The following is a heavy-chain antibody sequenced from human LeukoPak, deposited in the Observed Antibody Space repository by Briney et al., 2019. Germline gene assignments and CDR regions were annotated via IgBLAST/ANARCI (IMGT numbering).Heavy chain of an antibody. CDR2: IKQDGSHK. V-gene: IGHV3-7*01. J-gene: IGHJ4*02. Sequence: PGGSLRLSCAASGFTLSTYWMSWVRQAPGKGLEWVANIKQDGSHKNYVDSVKGRFTISRDNSKNTLYLQMGSLRAEDMAVYYCARAKPLKRWGLLALDYWGQGALVTVSS. CDR3: ARAKPLKRWGLLALDY. D-gene: IGHD1-26*01. CDR1: GFTLSTYW.